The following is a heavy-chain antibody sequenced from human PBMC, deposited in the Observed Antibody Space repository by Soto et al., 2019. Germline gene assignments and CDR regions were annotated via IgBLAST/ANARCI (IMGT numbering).Heavy chain of an antibody. Sequence: EVQLVESGGGLVQPGGSLRLSCAASGFTFSRYWMTWVRQAPGKGLEWVANIKEEGSEKYYVDSVKGRFTISRDNAKNTLYLQMNSLRAEDTAVYYCATDPSCSRTSCRWGQGTLVTVSS. CDR2: IKEEGSEK. V-gene: IGHV3-7*05. CDR1: GFTFSRYW. D-gene: IGHD2-2*01. J-gene: IGHJ4*02. CDR3: ATDPSCSRTSCR.